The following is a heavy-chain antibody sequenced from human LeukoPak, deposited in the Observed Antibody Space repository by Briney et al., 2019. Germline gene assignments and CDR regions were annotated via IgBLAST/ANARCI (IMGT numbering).Heavy chain of an antibody. CDR1: GFTFSSYW. D-gene: IGHD2-21*02. CDR2: ISYDGSNK. V-gene: IGHV3-30*03. J-gene: IGHJ4*02. CDR3: ARESLRVTSFDY. Sequence: GGSLRLSCAASGFTFSSYWMSWVRQAPGKGLEWVAVISYDGSNKYYADSVKGRFTISRDNSKNTLYLQMNSLRAEDTAVYYCARESLRVTSFDYWGQGTLVTVSS.